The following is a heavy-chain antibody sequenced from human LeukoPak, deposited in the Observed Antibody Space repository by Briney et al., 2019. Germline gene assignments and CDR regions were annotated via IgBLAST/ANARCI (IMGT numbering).Heavy chain of an antibody. J-gene: IGHJ4*02. V-gene: IGHV3-21*01. CDR1: EFTFSAYG. Sequence: GGSLRLSCVASEFTFSAYGMSWVRQAPGTGLEWVSSISGSGSSIHYKESVRGRFTISRDNSKNTLYLQMNSLRAEDTAVYYCARDPRLDYWGQGTLVTVSS. CDR3: ARDPRLDY. CDR2: ISGSGSSI.